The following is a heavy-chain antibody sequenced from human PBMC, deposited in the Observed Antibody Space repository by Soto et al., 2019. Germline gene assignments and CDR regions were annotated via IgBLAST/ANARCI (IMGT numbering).Heavy chain of an antibody. Sequence: EVQLLESGGGLVQPGGSLRLSCAASGFTFSSHAMSWVRQAPGKGLEWVSAISGSGGSTYYADSVKGRFTISRDNSKNTLYLQMNSLRAEDTAVYYCAKLGVSSSWYQYYFDYWGQGTLVTVSS. V-gene: IGHV3-23*01. D-gene: IGHD6-13*01. J-gene: IGHJ4*02. CDR3: AKLGVSSSWYQYYFDY. CDR1: GFTFSSHA. CDR2: ISGSGGST.